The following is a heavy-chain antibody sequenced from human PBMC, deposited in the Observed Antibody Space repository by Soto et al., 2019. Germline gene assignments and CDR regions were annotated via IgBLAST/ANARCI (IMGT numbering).Heavy chain of an antibody. CDR2: IIGSGGST. D-gene: IGHD5-18*01. CDR3: AKSVDTAMVLNWFDP. V-gene: IGHV3-23*01. CDR1: GFTFSSYA. Sequence: GGSLRLSCAASGFTFSSYAMSWVRQAPGKGLEWVSAIIGSGGSTYYADSVKGRFTISRDNSKNTLYLQMNSLRAEDTAVYYCAKSVDTAMVLNWFDPWGQGTLVTVSS. J-gene: IGHJ5*02.